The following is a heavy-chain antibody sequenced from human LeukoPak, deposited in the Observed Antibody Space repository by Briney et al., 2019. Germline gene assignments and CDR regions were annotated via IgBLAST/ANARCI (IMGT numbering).Heavy chain of an antibody. CDR1: GYTFTSYG. D-gene: IGHD1-14*01. CDR2: ISAYNGNT. J-gene: IGHJ4*02. CDR3: ARDLGVPSRYCFDY. V-gene: IGHV1-18*01. Sequence: ASVKVSCKASGYTFTSYGISWVRQAPGQGLEWMGWISAYNGNTSYAQKLQGRVTMTTDTSTSTAYMELRSLRPDDTAVYYCARDLGVPSRYCFDYWGQGTLVTVSS.